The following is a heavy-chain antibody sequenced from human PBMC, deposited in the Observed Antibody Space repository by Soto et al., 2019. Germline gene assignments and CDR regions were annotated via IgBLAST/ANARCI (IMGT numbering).Heavy chain of an antibody. J-gene: IGHJ4*02. CDR3: ASARWDY. CDR2: IFHSGST. V-gene: IGHV4-34*12. CDR1: GGSFNTNY. Sequence: SETLSLTCAVSGGSFNTNYWTWIRQPPGKGLEWIGEIFHSGSTNYNPSLKSRVTISVDTSKNQFSLKLSSVTAADTAVYYCASARWDYWGQGTLVTVSS.